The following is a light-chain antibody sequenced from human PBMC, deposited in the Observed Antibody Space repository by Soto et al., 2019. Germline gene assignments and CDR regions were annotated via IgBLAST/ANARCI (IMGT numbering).Light chain of an antibody. Sequence: SYELTQPPSVSVAPGQTATITCGGDNIGNINVHWYQQLPGQAPILVVYNDDDRPSGIPARFSGSNSGNTATLTISRVEAGDEADYYCQVWHRRSDHYVFGTGTKVTVL. CDR2: NDD. CDR1: NIGNIN. CDR3: QVWHRRSDHYV. J-gene: IGLJ1*01. V-gene: IGLV3-21*02.